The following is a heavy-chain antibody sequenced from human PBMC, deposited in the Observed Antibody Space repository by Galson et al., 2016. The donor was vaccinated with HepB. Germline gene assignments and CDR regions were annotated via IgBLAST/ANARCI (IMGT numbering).Heavy chain of an antibody. CDR1: GGSINHYY. D-gene: IGHD3-22*01. V-gene: IGHV4-59*01. CDR2: IHSTGNT. CDR3: TRGWSHDSSDDIDWFFDL. J-gene: IGHJ2*01. Sequence: TLSLTCAVSGGSINHYYWSWIRQPPGKGLEWIGYIHSTGNTNYNPSLENRVTIAVDTSKNQFSLKLSSVTAADTAVYYCTRGWSHDSSDDIDWFFDLWGRGTLVTVSS.